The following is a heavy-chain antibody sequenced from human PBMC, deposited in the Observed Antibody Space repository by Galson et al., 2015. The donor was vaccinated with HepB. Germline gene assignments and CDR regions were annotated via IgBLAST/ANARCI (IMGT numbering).Heavy chain of an antibody. Sequence: SLRLSCAASGFTFSNYAMDWVRQAPGKGPEWVSVISGSDGRTYYADSVKGRFTISRDNSKNTLDLQMNGLRAEDTALYYCAKDQIGDFGEEVSAFDFWGQGTMVTVSS. CDR3: AKDQIGDFGEEVSAFDF. J-gene: IGHJ3*01. V-gene: IGHV3-23*01. CDR2: ISGSDGRT. CDR1: GFTFSNYA. D-gene: IGHD4-17*01.